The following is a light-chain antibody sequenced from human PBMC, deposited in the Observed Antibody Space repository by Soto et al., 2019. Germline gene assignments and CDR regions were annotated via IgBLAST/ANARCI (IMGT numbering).Light chain of an antibody. CDR2: AAS. J-gene: IGKJ1*01. V-gene: IGKV1-39*01. Sequence: IQMPQSPSSLSASVGDRVTITCRASQSISTYLNWYQQKAGLAPKLLIYAASSLQSGVPSRFSGSGSGTDFTLTISSLQPEDFATYYCQQTYSTPPTFGQGTKVDIK. CDR1: QSISTY. CDR3: QQTYSTPPT.